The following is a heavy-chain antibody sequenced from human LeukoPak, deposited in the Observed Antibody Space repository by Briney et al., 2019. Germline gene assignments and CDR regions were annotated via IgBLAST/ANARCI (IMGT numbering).Heavy chain of an antibody. D-gene: IGHD1/OR15-1a*01. V-gene: IGHV3-48*03. J-gene: IGHJ4*02. Sequence: GGSPRLSCAASGFDFSNYDMNWVRQVPGKGLEWVSHISTSVSIVYSADSVKGRFSISRDNAKNSLSLQMNSLKVEDTALYYCAGNLGTERPIDYWGEGNLVTVSS. CDR3: AGNLGTERPIDY. CDR2: ISTSVSIV. CDR1: GFDFSNYD.